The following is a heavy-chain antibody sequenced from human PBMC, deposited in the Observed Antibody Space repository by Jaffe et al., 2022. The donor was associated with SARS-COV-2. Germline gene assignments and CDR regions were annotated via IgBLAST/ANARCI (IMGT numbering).Heavy chain of an antibody. CDR3: ARDPREDYYDSSGYPDDY. Sequence: QVQLVESGGGVVQPGRSLRLSCAASGFTFSSYAMHWVRQAPGKGLEWVAVISYDGSNKYYADSVKGRFTISRDNSKNTLYLQMNSLRAEDTAVYYCARDPREDYYDSSGYPDDYWGQGTLVTVSS. J-gene: IGHJ4*02. CDR2: ISYDGSNK. V-gene: IGHV3-30-3*01. D-gene: IGHD3-22*01. CDR1: GFTFSSYA.